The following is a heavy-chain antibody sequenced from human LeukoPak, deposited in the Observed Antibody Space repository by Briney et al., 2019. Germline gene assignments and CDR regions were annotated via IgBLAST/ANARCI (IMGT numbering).Heavy chain of an antibody. CDR2: IWYDGSNK. CDR3: VSRDGYSYGLDY. J-gene: IGHJ4*02. V-gene: IGHV3-33*01. Sequence: GGSLRLSCAASGFTFSSYGMHWARQAPGKGLEWVAVIWYDGSNKYYADSVKGRFTISKDNSKNTLYLQMNSLRAEDTAVYYCVSRDGYSYGLDYWGQGTPVTVSS. D-gene: IGHD5-18*01. CDR1: GFTFSSYG.